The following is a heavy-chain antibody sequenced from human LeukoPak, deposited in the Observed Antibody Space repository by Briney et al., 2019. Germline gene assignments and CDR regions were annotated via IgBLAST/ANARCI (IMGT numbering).Heavy chain of an antibody. CDR1: GGSLSSGGYF. D-gene: IGHD5-24*01. J-gene: IGHJ4*02. CDR3: ARERRDGHNYSDF. Sequence: SETLSLTCAVSGGSLSSGGYFWGWIRQYPGKGLEWIVCISHSGTSYYNPSLKSRVTISVDTSRNQFSLELSSVTAADTAVYFCARERRDGHNYSDFWGQGALVTVSS. V-gene: IGHV4-31*11. CDR2: ISHSGTS.